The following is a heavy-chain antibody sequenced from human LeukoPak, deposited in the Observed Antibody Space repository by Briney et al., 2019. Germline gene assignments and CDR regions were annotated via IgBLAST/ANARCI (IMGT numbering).Heavy chain of an antibody. CDR2: INPNSGGT. CDR1: GYTFTGYY. Sequence: ASVKVSCKASGYTFTGYYMHWVRQAPGQGLEWVGWINPNSGGTNYAQKFQGRVTMTRDTSISTAYMELSRLRSDDTAVYYCARDSTVRGVIPFDYWGQGTLVTVSS. J-gene: IGHJ4*02. V-gene: IGHV1-2*02. D-gene: IGHD3-10*01. CDR3: ARDSTVRGVIPFDY.